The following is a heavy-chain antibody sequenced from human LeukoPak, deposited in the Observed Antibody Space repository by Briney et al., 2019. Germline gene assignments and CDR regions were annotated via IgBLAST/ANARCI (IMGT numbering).Heavy chain of an antibody. D-gene: IGHD6-13*01. CDR2: ISDSGGST. J-gene: IGHJ4*02. Sequence: GGSLRPSCAASGFTFSNYAMNWVRQAPGKGLEWVSGISDSGGSTYYADSVKGRFTISRDNSKNTLYLQMNSLRAEDTAVYYCAKSLSSYWFFDYWGQGTLVTVSS. CDR1: GFTFSNYA. V-gene: IGHV3-23*01. CDR3: AKSLSSYWFFDY.